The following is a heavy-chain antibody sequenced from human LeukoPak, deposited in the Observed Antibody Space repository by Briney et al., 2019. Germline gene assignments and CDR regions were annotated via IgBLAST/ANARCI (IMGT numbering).Heavy chain of an antibody. J-gene: IGHJ4*02. CDR2: IYYSGST. V-gene: IGHV4-59*01. CDR3: ARGYGGYDFWSGYYSFDY. CDR1: GGSISSYY. D-gene: IGHD3-3*01. Sequence: SETLSLTCTVSGGSISSYYWSWIRQPPGKGLEWIGYIYYSGSTNYNPSLESRVTISVDTSKNQFSLKLSSVTAADTAVYYCARGYGGYDFWSGYYSFDYWGQGTLVTVSS.